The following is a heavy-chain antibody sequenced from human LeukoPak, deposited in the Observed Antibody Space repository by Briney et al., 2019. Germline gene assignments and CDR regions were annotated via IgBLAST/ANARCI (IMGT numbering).Heavy chain of an antibody. CDR1: GFTFSSYE. CDR3: ARANDILTGPNWSHA. V-gene: IGHV3-48*03. Sequence: GGSLRLSCAASGFTFSSYEMNWVRQAPGKGLEWVSYISSSGSTIYYADSVKGRFTISRDNAKNSLYLQMNSLRAEDTAVYYCARANDILTGPNWSHAWGQGTLVTVSS. J-gene: IGHJ5*02. CDR2: ISSSGSTI. D-gene: IGHD3-9*01.